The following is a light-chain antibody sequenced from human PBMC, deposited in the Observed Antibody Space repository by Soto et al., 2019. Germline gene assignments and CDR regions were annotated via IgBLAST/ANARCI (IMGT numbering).Light chain of an antibody. Sequence: EIVLTQSPGTLSLSPGERATLSCRASQTVRSNVAWYQQIPGQAPRLVIYDIFTRATGVPTRISGSGSGTEFTLTISSLQSEDFAVYYCQQYNSWPLTFGGGTKVDIK. CDR1: QTVRSN. V-gene: IGKV3D-15*01. CDR3: QQYNSWPLT. J-gene: IGKJ4*01. CDR2: DIF.